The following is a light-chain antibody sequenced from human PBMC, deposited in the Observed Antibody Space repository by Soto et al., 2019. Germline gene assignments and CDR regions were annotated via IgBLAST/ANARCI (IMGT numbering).Light chain of an antibody. Sequence: QSVLTLPASVSGSPGQSITISCTGTSSDVGRYNLVSWYQQHPGKAPKLIIHEDSKRSSGLSNRFSGSKSGNTASLTISGLQAEDEADYYCCSYAGSSTYVFGTGTKVTVL. CDR2: EDS. CDR1: SSDVGRYNL. J-gene: IGLJ1*01. CDR3: CSYAGSSTYV. V-gene: IGLV2-23*01.